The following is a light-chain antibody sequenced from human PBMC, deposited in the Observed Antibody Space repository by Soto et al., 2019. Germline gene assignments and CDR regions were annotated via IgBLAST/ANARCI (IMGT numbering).Light chain of an antibody. V-gene: IGLV2-14*01. J-gene: IGLJ1*01. CDR3: SSYTSSNTQV. Sequence: QSVLTQPASVSGSPGQSVTISCTGTSSNVGGYNYVYWYQQLPGKAPKLLIYDVSYRPSGVSNRFSGSKSGNTASLTISGLQAEDEADYYCSSYTSSNTQVFGTGTKVTVL. CDR1: SSNVGGYNY. CDR2: DVS.